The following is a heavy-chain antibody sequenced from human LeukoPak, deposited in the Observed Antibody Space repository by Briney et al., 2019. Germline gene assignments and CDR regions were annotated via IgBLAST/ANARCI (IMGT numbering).Heavy chain of an antibody. J-gene: IGHJ6*02. CDR1: GYTFTGYY. D-gene: IGHD2-15*01. Sequence: EASVKVSCKASGYTFTGYYMHWVRQAPGQGLEWMGWINPNSGGTNYAQKFQGWVTMTRDSSISTAYMELSRLRSDDTAVYYCARGREIEVVVTAPASMDVWGQGTTVTVSS. V-gene: IGHV1-2*04. CDR2: INPNSGGT. CDR3: ARGREIEVVVTAPASMDV.